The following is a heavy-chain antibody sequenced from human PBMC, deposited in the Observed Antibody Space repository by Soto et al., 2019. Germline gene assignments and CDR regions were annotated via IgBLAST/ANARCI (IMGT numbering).Heavy chain of an antibody. Sequence: QVQLVESGGGVVQHGRSLRLSCAASGFTFSSYAMHWVRQAPGKGLEWVAVISYDGSNKYYADSVKGRFTISRDNSKNTLYLQMNSLRAEDTAVYYCARGATFGGVIADYWGQGTLVTVSS. D-gene: IGHD3-16*02. V-gene: IGHV3-30-3*01. CDR1: GFTFSSYA. CDR2: ISYDGSNK. J-gene: IGHJ4*02. CDR3: ARGATFGGVIADY.